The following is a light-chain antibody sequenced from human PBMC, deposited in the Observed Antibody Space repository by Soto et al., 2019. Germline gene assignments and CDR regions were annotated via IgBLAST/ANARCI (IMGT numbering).Light chain of an antibody. CDR3: QQRSNWPSWT. J-gene: IGKJ1*01. CDR2: DAS. V-gene: IGKV3-11*01. Sequence: EIVLTPSPAALSLSPGERATLSCRASQSVSSYLAWYQQKPGQAPRLLIYDASNRATGIPARFSGSGSGTEFTLTISSLQPDDSAVYHCQQRSNWPSWTFGQGTKVDIK. CDR1: QSVSSY.